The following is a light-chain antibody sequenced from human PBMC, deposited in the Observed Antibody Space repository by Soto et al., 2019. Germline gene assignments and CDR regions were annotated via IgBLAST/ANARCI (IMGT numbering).Light chain of an antibody. Sequence: EIVLPHSPGTLSLSPGERATLSCRASQSISSSYLAWYQQKPGQAPRPVIYGASSRATGIPDRFSGSGSGTDFTLTISTLEPEDFAVYYCQQYGSSPRTFGQGTKVDNK. J-gene: IGKJ1*01. V-gene: IGKV3-20*01. CDR2: GAS. CDR3: QQYGSSPRT. CDR1: QSISSSY.